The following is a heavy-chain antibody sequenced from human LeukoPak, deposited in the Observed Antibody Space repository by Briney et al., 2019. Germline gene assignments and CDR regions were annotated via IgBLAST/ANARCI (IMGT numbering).Heavy chain of an antibody. CDR1: GGSFSSGSYY. D-gene: IGHD6-13*01. J-gene: IGHJ4*02. Sequence: SETLSLTCTVSGGSFSSGSYYWSWIRQPPGKGLEWIGYIYYSGSTNYNPSLKSRVTISVDTSKNQFSLKLSSVTAADTAVYYCARGQQLALEFDYWGQGTLVTVSS. CDR3: ARGQQLALEFDY. CDR2: IYYSGST. V-gene: IGHV4-61*01.